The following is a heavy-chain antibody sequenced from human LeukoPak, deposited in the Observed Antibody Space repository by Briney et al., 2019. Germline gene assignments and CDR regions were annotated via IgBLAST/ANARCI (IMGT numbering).Heavy chain of an antibody. V-gene: IGHV4-59*08. CDR1: DVSISSYY. J-gene: IGHJ4*02. CDR3: ARLAAISGSDYPDD. D-gene: IGHD1-26*01. CDR2: IFYSGNT. Sequence: SETLSLTCTVSDVSISSYYWSWIRQPPGKGLEWIGYIFYSGNTIYNPSLRSRVTISADTSKNHFSLRLRSVTAADTAVYYCARLAAISGSDYPDDWGQGTLVTVSS.